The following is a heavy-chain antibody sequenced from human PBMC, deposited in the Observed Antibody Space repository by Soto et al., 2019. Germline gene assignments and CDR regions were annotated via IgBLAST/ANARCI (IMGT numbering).Heavy chain of an antibody. CDR3: ARSQGSSTSLEIYYYYYYGMDV. Sequence: QVQLVQSGAEVKKPGSSVKVSCKASGGTFSSYAISWVRQAPGQGLEWMGGIIPISDTTNYAQKSQGRVTSTAAESTSTAYMELSSLRSEDTAVYYCARSQGSSTSLEIYYYYYYGMDVWGQGTTVTVSS. D-gene: IGHD2-2*01. V-gene: IGHV1-69*01. J-gene: IGHJ6*02. CDR1: GGTFSSYA. CDR2: IIPISDTT.